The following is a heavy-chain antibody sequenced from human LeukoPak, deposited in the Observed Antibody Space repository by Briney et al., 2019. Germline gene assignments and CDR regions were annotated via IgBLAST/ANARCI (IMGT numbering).Heavy chain of an antibody. Sequence: GGSLRLSCAASGFTFKLYWMYWVRHVPGKGPVWVARINDDGSDTVYADSVKGRFTISRDDAKNKLFLQMNSLRGEDTAVYHCVRGGPSTWFWGQGTLVTVSS. V-gene: IGHV3-74*01. J-gene: IGHJ4*02. D-gene: IGHD3-22*01. CDR3: VRGGPSTWF. CDR1: GFTFKLYW. CDR2: INDDGSDT.